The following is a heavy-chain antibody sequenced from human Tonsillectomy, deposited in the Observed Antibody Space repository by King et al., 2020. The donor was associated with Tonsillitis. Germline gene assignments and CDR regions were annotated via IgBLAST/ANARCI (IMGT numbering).Heavy chain of an antibody. CDR2: INHIGST. D-gene: IGHD2-15*01. Sequence: VQLQQWGAGLLKPSETLSLTCSVYVGSFSAYYWTWIGQPPGKGLEWIGEINHIGSTNSNPSLKCRVTISVDTSKNQFSLKLSSVTAADTAVYYCARVESGGIDYWGQGNLVIVSS. CDR3: ARVESGGIDY. J-gene: IGHJ4*02. V-gene: IGHV4-34*01. CDR1: VGSFSAYY.